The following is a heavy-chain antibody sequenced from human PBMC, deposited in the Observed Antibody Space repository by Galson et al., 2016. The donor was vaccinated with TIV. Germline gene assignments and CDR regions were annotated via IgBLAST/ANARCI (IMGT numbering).Heavy chain of an antibody. J-gene: IGHJ6*02. V-gene: IGHV3-9*01. CDR3: VRRCLGYCGGNSCCRYYYTTDI. D-gene: IGHD2-2*01. Sequence: SLRLSCAASGFNFDDAGMHWVRQTPGRGLEWVAGIIWNSGATGYVGSVQGRFTISRDNANSSLDLQMNSLRPEDTALFYCVRRCLGYCGGNSCCRYYYTTDIWGQGTTVIVS. CDR2: IIWNSGAT. CDR1: GFNFDDAG.